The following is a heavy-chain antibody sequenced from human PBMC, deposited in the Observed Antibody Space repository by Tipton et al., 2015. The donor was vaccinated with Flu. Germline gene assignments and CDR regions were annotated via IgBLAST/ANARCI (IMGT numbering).Heavy chain of an antibody. V-gene: IGHV3-49*04. CDR1: GFTFGDYA. J-gene: IGHJ4*02. D-gene: IGHD6-19*01. CDR3: IGYSSGWYPYYFDY. Sequence: SLRLSCTASGFTFGDYAMSWVRQAPGKGLEWVGLIRSKAYGGTTEYAASVKGRFTISRDDSKSIAYLQMNSLKTEDTAVYYCIGYSSGWYPYYFDYWGQGTLVTVSS. CDR2: IRSKAYGGTT.